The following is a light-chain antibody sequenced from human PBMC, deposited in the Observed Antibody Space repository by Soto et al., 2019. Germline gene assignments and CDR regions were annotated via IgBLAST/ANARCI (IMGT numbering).Light chain of an antibody. Sequence: DIQMTQSPSTLSASVGDRVSITCRASQSISRQLAWYQQRPGKAPNLLIYQASNLETGGPSRFTGSGSGTEFTLTISSLQPDDLATYYCLQDQSYWTFGQGTKVEVK. CDR2: QAS. CDR3: LQDQSYWT. J-gene: IGKJ1*01. V-gene: IGKV1-5*03. CDR1: QSISRQ.